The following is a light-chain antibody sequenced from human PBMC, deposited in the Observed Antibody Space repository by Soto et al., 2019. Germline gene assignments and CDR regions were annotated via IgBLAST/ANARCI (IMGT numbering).Light chain of an antibody. V-gene: IGKV3-15*01. CDR1: QNIRTN. CDR2: GAS. Sequence: EIMMTQSPATLSVSVGERVTLSCRASQNIRTNLAWYQQKPGQAPSLLVYGASTRAPGSPARFSGSGSGTEFTLTIRSLQSEDSAVYYCQHFHDWAPADTFGQGTKLEI. CDR3: QHFHDWAPADT. J-gene: IGKJ2*01.